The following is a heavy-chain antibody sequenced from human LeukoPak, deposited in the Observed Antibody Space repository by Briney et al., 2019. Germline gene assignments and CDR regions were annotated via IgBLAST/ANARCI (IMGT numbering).Heavy chain of an antibody. CDR3: ARGGQSVRLEGNFDY. J-gene: IGHJ4*02. Sequence: PGGSLRLSCAASGFTFSIYSMNWVRQAPGKGLEWVSSISSSSSYIYYADSVKGRFTISRDNAKNSLYLQMNSLRAEDTAVYYCARGGQSVRLEGNFDYWGQGTLVTVSS. CDR1: GFTFSIYS. CDR2: ISSSSSYI. D-gene: IGHD1-1*01. V-gene: IGHV3-21*01.